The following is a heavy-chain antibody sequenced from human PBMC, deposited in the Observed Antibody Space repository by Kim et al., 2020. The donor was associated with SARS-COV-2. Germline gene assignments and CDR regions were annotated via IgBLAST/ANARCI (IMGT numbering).Heavy chain of an antibody. J-gene: IGHJ5*02. CDR1: GYSFTSYW. D-gene: IGHD6-19*01. CDR3: ARTSGSSGWSYYNWFDP. CDR2: IYPGDSDT. Sequence: GESLKISCKGSGYSFTSYWIGWVRQMPGKGLEWMGIIYPGDSDTRYSPSFQGQVTISADKSISTAYLQWSSLKASDTAMYYCARTSGSSGWSYYNWFDPWGQGTLVTVSS. V-gene: IGHV5-51*01.